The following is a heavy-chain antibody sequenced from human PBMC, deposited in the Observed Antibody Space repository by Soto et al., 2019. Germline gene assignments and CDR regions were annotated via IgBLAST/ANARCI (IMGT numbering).Heavy chain of an antibody. CDR3: ARDPVAGTYFDY. D-gene: IGHD6-19*01. CDR2: INGYNGNT. Sequence: QVQLVQSGAEVKKPGASVKVSCKASGYTFTTYGISWVRQAPGQGLEWVGWINGYNGNTNYAQKLQGRVTMTTDTSRSTAYMELRSLRSDDTAVYYCARDPVAGTYFDYWGQGTLVTVSS. J-gene: IGHJ4*02. V-gene: IGHV1-18*01. CDR1: GYTFTTYG.